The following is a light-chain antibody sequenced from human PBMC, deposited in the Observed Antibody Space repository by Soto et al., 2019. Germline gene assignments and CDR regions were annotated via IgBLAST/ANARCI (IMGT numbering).Light chain of an antibody. CDR3: QSYDSYTVV. J-gene: IGLJ2*01. CDR2: EHN. Sequence: NFMLTQPHSVSESTGKTVTISCTRSSGSIASNYVQWYQQRPGSAPTTVIYEHNQRPSGVPDRFSGSTDGSSNSASLTISGLQTEDEADYYCQSYDSYTVVFGGGTQLTVL. V-gene: IGLV6-57*04. CDR1: SGSIASNY.